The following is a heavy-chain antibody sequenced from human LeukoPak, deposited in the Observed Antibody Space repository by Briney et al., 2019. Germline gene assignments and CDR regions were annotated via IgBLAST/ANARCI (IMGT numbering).Heavy chain of an antibody. Sequence: GGSLRLSCAAPGFSFSTYSMNWVRQAPGKGLEWVSSISISGTYKYYADSLKGRFTISRDNAKNSLYLQMNSLRAEDTAVYYCARDSSGAFDLWGRGTLVTVSS. CDR2: ISISGTYK. CDR1: GFSFSTYS. D-gene: IGHD2-8*02. CDR3: ARDSSGAFDL. J-gene: IGHJ2*01. V-gene: IGHV3-21*01.